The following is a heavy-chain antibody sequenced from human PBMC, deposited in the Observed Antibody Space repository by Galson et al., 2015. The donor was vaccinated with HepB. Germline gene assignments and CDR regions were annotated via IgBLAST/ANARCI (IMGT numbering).Heavy chain of an antibody. CDR1: GFTFSNYG. D-gene: IGHD6-13*01. CDR3: ARDKLVAAAPLDY. Sequence: SLRLSCAASGFTFSNYGMQWVRQAPGKGLEWVALIWSDGNNKYSADSVKRRFTISRDNNKNTLYLQMDSLRGEATAVYDCARDKLVAAAPLDYWGQGTMVTVPS. J-gene: IGHJ4*02. CDR2: IWSDGNNK. V-gene: IGHV3-33*01.